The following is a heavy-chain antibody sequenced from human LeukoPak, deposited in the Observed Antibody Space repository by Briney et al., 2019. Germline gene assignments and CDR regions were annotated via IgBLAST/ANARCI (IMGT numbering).Heavy chain of an antibody. CDR2: IYTSGST. CDR3: ASQRAVAGIFFDY. Sequence: PSETPSLTCTVSGGSISSYYWSWIRQPAGKGLEWIGRIYTSGSTSYNPSLKTRVTMSVDTSKNQLSLNLNSVTAADTAVYYCASQRAVAGIFFDYWGQGTLVTVSS. V-gene: IGHV4-4*07. CDR1: GGSISSYY. D-gene: IGHD6-13*01. J-gene: IGHJ4*02.